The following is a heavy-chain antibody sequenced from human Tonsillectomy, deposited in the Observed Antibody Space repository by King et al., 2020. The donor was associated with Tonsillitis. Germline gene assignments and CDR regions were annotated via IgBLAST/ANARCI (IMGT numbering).Heavy chain of an antibody. V-gene: IGHV3-21*01. J-gene: IGHJ4*02. CDR1: GFTFSSYS. D-gene: IGHD6-19*01. Sequence: VQLVESGGGLVKPGGSLRLSCAASGFTFSSYSMNWVRQAPGKGLEWVSSVSSSSSYIFYAASVKGRFTISRDNAKNSLYLQMNSLRAEDTAVYYCARGGSPGGWYLDYWGQGTLVTVSS. CDR3: ARGGSPGGWYLDY. CDR2: VSSSSSYI.